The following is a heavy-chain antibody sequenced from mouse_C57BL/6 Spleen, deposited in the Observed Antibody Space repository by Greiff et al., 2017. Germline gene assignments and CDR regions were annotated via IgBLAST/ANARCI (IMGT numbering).Heavy chain of an antibody. J-gene: IGHJ4*01. CDR3: ARAGDY. Sequence: EVQLVESGGGLVQPGGSLKLSCAASGFTFSDYYMYWVRQTPEKRLEWVAYISNGGGSTYYPDTVKGRFTISRDNAKNTLYLQMSRLKSEDTAMYYCARAGDYWGQGTSVTVSS. V-gene: IGHV5-12*01. CDR2: ISNGGGST. CDR1: GFTFSDYY.